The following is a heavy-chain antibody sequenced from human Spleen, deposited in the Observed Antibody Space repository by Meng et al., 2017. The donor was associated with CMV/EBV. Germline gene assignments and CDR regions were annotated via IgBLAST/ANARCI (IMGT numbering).Heavy chain of an antibody. CDR3: ASLRVAYYLGAFDV. J-gene: IGHJ3*01. CDR1: GFSFDDYG. V-gene: IGHV3-20*04. CDR2: INWNGYNA. Sequence: GESLKISCAASGFSFDDYGMSWVRQAPGKGLEWVSGINWNGYNAEYADSVKGRFTISRDNAKNSLYLQMNSLRAEDTALYYCASLRVAYYLGAFDVWGRGTTVTVSS. D-gene: IGHD5-24*01.